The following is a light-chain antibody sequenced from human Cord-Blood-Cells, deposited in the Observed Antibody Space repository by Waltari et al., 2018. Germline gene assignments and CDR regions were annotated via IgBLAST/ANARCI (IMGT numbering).Light chain of an antibody. Sequence: QSALTQPASVSGSPGQSITISCTGTSSDVGSYNLVSWYQQHPGKAPKLMIYEGSKRSSGFSNRFSGSKSGNTASLTIAGLQAEDEADYYCCSYAGSSTGVFGGGTKLTVL. J-gene: IGLJ2*01. V-gene: IGLV2-23*01. CDR1: SSDVGSYNL. CDR2: EGS. CDR3: CSYAGSSTGV.